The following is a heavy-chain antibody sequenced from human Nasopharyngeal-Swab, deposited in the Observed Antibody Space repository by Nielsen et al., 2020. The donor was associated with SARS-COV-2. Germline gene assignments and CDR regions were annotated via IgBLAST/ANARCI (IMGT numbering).Heavy chain of an antibody. CDR1: GFTFDDYA. V-gene: IGHV3-9*01. D-gene: IGHD2-15*01. CDR3: AKEVTGYCSGGSCYSANWYFDL. J-gene: IGHJ2*01. CDR2: ISWNSGSI. Sequence: GGSLRLSCAASGFTFDDYAMHWVRQAPGKGLEWVSGISWNSGSIGYADSVEGRFTISRDNAKNSLYLQMNSLRAEDTALYYCAKEVTGYCSGGSCYSANWYFDLWGRGTLVTVSS.